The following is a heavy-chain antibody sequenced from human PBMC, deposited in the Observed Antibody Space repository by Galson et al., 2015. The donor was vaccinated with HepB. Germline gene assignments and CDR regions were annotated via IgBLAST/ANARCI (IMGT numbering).Heavy chain of an antibody. CDR2: IYYSGST. CDR1: MSSYY. Sequence: MSSYYWSWIRQPPGKGLEWIGYIYYSGSTNYNPSLKSRVTISVDTSKNQLSLKLSSVTAADTAVYYCARGYRSSWYGMDVRGQGTTVTVSS. CDR3: ARGYRSSWYGMDV. D-gene: IGHD6-13*01. J-gene: IGHJ6*02. V-gene: IGHV4-59*01.